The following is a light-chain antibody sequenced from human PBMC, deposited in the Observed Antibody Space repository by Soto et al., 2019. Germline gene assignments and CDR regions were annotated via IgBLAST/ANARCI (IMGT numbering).Light chain of an antibody. Sequence: DIQMTQSPSSLSASIGDRVTITCRASQTVSTFLHWYQHKPGKAPTVLIYVATTLQSGVPSRFSGSGSGTDFTLTISSLQPEDSATYYCQQSYSTPITFGQGTRLEIK. CDR1: QTVSTF. V-gene: IGKV1-39*01. CDR3: QQSYSTPIT. J-gene: IGKJ5*01. CDR2: VAT.